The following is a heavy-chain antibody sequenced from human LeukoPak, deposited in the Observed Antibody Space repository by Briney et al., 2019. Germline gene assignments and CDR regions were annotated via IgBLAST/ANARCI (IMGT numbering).Heavy chain of an antibody. V-gene: IGHV3-53*01. CDR3: ARLPTGDY. D-gene: IGHD1-1*01. J-gene: IGHJ4*02. CDR2: IYSGGSS. CDR1: GFTFSSYN. Sequence: PGGSLRLSCAASGFTFSSYNMNWVRQAPGKGLEWVSVIYSGGSSYYADSVKGRFTISRDNSKNTLYLQMNSLRVEDTAVYYCARLPTGDYWGQGTLVTVSS.